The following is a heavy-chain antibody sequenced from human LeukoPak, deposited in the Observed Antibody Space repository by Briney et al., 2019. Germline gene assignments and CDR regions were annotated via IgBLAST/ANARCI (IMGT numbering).Heavy chain of an antibody. V-gene: IGHV4-34*01. CDR3: ASAPGIGNAFDI. J-gene: IGHJ3*02. CDR1: GGSFSGYY. D-gene: IGHD3-10*01. Sequence: PSETLSLTCAVYGGSFSGYYWSWIRQPPGKGLEWIGEINHSGSTNYNPSLKSRVTISVDTSKNQFPLKLSSVTAADTAVYYCASAPGIGNAFDIWGQGTMVTVSS. CDR2: INHSGST.